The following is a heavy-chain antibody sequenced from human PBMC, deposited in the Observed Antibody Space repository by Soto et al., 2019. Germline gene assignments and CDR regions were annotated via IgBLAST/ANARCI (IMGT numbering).Heavy chain of an antibody. V-gene: IGHV4-59*08. CDR1: GGSISSYY. CDR3: ARRYGWNFDY. D-gene: IGHD6-19*01. Sequence: QVQLQESGPGLVKPSETLSLTCTVSGGSISSYYWSWIRQPPGKGLEWIGYIYYSGSTNYNPSLKMPVTTSVKTSKNPFPLQLIWVSAAYPALYYCARRYGWNFDYWGQGTLVTVSS. CDR2: IYYSGST. J-gene: IGHJ4*02.